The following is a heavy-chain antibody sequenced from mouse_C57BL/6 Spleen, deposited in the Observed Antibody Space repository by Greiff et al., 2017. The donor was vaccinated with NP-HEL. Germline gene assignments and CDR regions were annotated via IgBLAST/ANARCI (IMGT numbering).Heavy chain of an antibody. Sequence: VQLQQSGAELVRPGASVKLSCTASGFNIKDDYMHWVKQRPEQGLEWIGWIDPENGDTDYASKFQGKATITADTSSNTAYLQLSSLTSEDTDVYYCTTLSLFITTVVAEYFDVWGTGTTVTVAS. CDR3: TTLSLFITTVVAEYFDV. D-gene: IGHD1-1*01. V-gene: IGHV14-4*01. J-gene: IGHJ1*03. CDR1: GFNIKDDY. CDR2: IDPENGDT.